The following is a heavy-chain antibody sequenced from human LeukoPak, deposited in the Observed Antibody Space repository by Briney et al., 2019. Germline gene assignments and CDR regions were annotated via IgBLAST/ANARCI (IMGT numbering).Heavy chain of an antibody. V-gene: IGHV1-24*01. CDR1: GYTLTELS. CDR2: FDPEDGET. Sequence: ASVKVSCKVSGYTLTELSMHWVRQAPGKGLEWMGGFDPEDGETIYAQKFQGRVTMTEDTSTDTAYMELSSLRSEDTAVYYCARDVSYYYGSPPDAFDIWGQGTMVTVSS. D-gene: IGHD3-10*01. J-gene: IGHJ3*02. CDR3: ARDVSYYYGSPPDAFDI.